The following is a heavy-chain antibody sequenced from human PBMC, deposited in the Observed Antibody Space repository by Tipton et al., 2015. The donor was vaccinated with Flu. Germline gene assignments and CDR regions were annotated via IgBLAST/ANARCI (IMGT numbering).Heavy chain of an antibody. V-gene: IGHV1-18*01. CDR2: ISAYNGNT. CDR1: RYTFTSYG. CDR3: ARYYYDNSGHRFFDY. Sequence: QLVQSGPEVKKPGASVRVSCKTSRYTFTSYGITWVRQAPGQGLEWMGWISAYNGNTIYAQKFQGRVSMTTDTSTSTAYMELRSLRSDDTAVYYCARYYYDNSGHRFFDYWGQGTLLTVSS. J-gene: IGHJ4*02. D-gene: IGHD3-22*01.